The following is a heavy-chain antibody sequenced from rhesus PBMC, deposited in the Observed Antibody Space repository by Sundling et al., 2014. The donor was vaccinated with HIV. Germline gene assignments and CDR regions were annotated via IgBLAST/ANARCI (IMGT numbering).Heavy chain of an antibody. J-gene: IGHJ1*01. D-gene: IGHD2-27*01. CDR1: GGSISSNF. V-gene: IGHV4-169*02. CDR2: IHGRGTST. Sequence: QLQLQESGPGLVKPSETLSVTCAVSGGSISSNFWSWIRQAPGKGLEWIGYIHGRGTSTNYNPSLKSRVTLSVDTSKNQLSLKLSSVTAADTAVYYCASPSKCSGIYCFGSEYFEFWGQGALVTVSS. CDR3: ASPSKCSGIYCFGSEYFEF.